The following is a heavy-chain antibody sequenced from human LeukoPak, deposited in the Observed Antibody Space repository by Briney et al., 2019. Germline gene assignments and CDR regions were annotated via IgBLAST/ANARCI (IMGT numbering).Heavy chain of an antibody. J-gene: IGHJ3*02. CDR3: AKLGHSDGWYLGAFDI. Sequence: SETLSPTCAVSGGSITGHYWNWIRQTPGMRLEWIGYTSYSRTTIYNSYFKGRATMSIDTSKNQLYLNLTSVTATDTAVYYCAKLGHSDGWYLGAFDIWGQGTTVIVSS. V-gene: IGHV4-59*08. CDR2: TSYSRTT. D-gene: IGHD6-19*01. CDR1: GGSITGHY.